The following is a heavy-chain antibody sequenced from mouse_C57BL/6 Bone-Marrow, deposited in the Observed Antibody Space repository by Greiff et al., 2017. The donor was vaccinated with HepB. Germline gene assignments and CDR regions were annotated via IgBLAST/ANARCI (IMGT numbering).Heavy chain of an antibody. CDR1: GFTFSDYY. CDR3: ARPAPLYYSNYGAMDY. V-gene: IGHV5-12*01. Sequence: EVKLVESGGGLVQPGGSLKLSCAASGFTFSDYYMYWVRQTPEKGLEWVAYISNGGGSTYYPVTVKGRFTISRDNAKNTLYLQMSRLKSEDTAMYYCARPAPLYYSNYGAMDYWGQGTSVTVSA. J-gene: IGHJ4*01. CDR2: ISNGGGST. D-gene: IGHD2-5*01.